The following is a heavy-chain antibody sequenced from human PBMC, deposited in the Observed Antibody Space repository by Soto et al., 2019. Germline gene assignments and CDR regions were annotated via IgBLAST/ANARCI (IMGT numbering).Heavy chain of an antibody. Sequence: SETLSLTCTVSGGSISSSSYYWGWIRQPPGKGLEWIGSIYYSGSTYYNPSLKSRVTISVDTSKNQFSLKLSSVTAADTAVYYCARGAGFSYASTWFDIWGQGTLVTVSS. J-gene: IGHJ5*02. CDR3: ARGAGFSYASTWFDI. CDR2: IYYSGST. CDR1: GGSISSSSYY. D-gene: IGHD3-16*01. V-gene: IGHV4-39*01.